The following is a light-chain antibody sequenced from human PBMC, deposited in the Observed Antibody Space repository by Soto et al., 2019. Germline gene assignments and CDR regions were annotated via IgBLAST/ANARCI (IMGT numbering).Light chain of an antibody. CDR1: QSVSSSY. Sequence: EIVLAQSPGTLSLSPGERVTLSCRASQSVSSSYLAWYQQKPGQAPRLLIYGASSRATDIPDRFSGSGSGTDFTLTISRLAPEDFAVYYCQHYGSSLSITFGQGTRLEIK. J-gene: IGKJ5*01. V-gene: IGKV3-20*01. CDR2: GAS. CDR3: QHYGSSLSIT.